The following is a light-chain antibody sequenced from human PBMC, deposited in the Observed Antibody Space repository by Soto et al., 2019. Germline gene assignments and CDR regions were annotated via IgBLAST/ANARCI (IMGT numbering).Light chain of an antibody. CDR3: LQHNSYPVT. J-gene: IGKJ1*01. V-gene: IGKV1-5*01. Sequence: DIQMTQSPSRLSKSXGHRVTITXRASQSISSWLAWYQQKPGKAPKRLIYAASSLQSGVPSRFSGSGSGTEFTLTISSLQPEDFATYYCLQHNSYPVTFGQGTKV. CDR1: QSISSW. CDR2: AAS.